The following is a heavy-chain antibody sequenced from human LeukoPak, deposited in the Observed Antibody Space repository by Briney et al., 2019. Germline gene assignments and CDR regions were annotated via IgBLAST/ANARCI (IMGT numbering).Heavy chain of an antibody. CDR3: ARGYSSGWSNYYYYGMDV. CDR1: GFTFSNYA. J-gene: IGHJ6*02. D-gene: IGHD6-19*01. Sequence: GGSLRLSCAASGFTFSNYAMHWVRQAPGKGLEYVSAISSEGDITYYANSVKGRFTISRDNSKNTLYLQMGSLRAEDTAVYYCARGYSSGWSNYYYYGMDVWGQGTTVTVSS. CDR2: ISSEGDIT. V-gene: IGHV3-64*01.